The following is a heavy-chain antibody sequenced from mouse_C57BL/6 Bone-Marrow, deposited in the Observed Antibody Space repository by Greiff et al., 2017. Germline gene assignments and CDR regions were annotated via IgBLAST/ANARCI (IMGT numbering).Heavy chain of an antibody. D-gene: IGHD3-2*02. CDR1: GFTFSSYT. V-gene: IGHV5-9*01. Sequence: EVQVVESGGGLVKPGGSLKLSCAASGFTFSSYTMSWVRQTPEKRLEWVATISGGGGNTYYPDSVKGRFTISRDNAKNTLYLQMSSLRSEDTALYYCAEIDSSGYGRAYWGQGTLVTVSA. CDR3: AEIDSSGYGRAY. J-gene: IGHJ3*01. CDR2: ISGGGGNT.